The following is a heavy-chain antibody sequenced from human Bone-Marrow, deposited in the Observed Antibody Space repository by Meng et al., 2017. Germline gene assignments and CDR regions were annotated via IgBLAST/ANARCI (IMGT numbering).Heavy chain of an antibody. CDR2: IYPGDSET. Sequence: TVSCKGSGYSFTSYWIGWVRQMPGKGLEWMGIIYPGDSETRYSTSFQGQVTISADKSISTAYLQWRSLKASDTAMSYWARLGAGIAAAGTTPPPCDCWGQGTLVTVSS. CDR1: GYSFTSYW. D-gene: IGHD6-13*01. J-gene: IGHJ4*02. CDR3: ARLGAGIAAAGTTPPPCDC. V-gene: IGHV5-51*01.